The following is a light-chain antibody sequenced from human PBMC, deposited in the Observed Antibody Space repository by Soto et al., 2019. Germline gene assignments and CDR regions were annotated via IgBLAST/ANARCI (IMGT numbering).Light chain of an antibody. CDR1: QSVSVW. J-gene: IGKJ2*01. CDR2: DAS. V-gene: IGKV1-5*01. Sequence: DIQMTQSPSTLSASVGDRVTITCRASQSVSVWLAWYQQKPGKAPKLLISDASTLQRGVPSRFSVSGSGTDFTLIISNLQSDDFATYYCQQYITYSPYTFGQGTKVDIK. CDR3: QQYITYSPYT.